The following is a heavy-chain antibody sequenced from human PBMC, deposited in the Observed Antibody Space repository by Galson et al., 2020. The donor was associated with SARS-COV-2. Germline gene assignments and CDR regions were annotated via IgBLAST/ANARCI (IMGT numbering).Heavy chain of an antibody. CDR3: SSGIVRGSSRSYYFDS. Sequence: SETLSLTCTVSGDYMRDYIRSWIRQPAGKGLQWIGRVYTTGSTSYNPPLKSRVTMSLDTSSNQFSLNLTSVTAAYTAVYYCSSGIVRGSSRSYYFDSWGQGTLVTVSS. D-gene: IGHD3-10*02. V-gene: IGHV4-4*07. CDR2: VYTTGST. CDR1: GDYMRDYI. J-gene: IGHJ4*02.